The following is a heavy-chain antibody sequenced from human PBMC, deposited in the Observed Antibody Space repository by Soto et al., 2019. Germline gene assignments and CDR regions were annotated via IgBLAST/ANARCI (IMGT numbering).Heavy chain of an antibody. CDR1: GFSLRTGGRG. CDR2: IYWNDDK. D-gene: IGHD4-17*01. J-gene: IGHJ5*02. V-gene: IGHV2-5*01. CDR3: AHRCYGDYPRDNWFDP. Sequence: QIPLKESGPTLVQPTQALTLTCSFSGFSLRTGGRGVGWIRHPPGKALEWLAVIYWNDDKRFSPSLKSRLTITMDTSKNQVVLTLTNMDPVDTATYYCAHRCYGDYPRDNWFDPWGQGTLVTVSS.